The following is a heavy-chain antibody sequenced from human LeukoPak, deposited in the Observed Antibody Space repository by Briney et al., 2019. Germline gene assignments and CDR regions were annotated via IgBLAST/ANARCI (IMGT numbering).Heavy chain of an antibody. CDR2: IIPILGIA. D-gene: IGHD3-3*02. Sequence: SVKVSCKASGGTFSSYAISWVRQAPGQGLEWMERIIPILGIANYAQKFQGRVTITADKSTSTAYMELSSLRSEDTAVYYCARDIRLRVIDLIDAFDIWGQGTMVTVSS. J-gene: IGHJ3*02. V-gene: IGHV1-69*04. CDR3: ARDIRLRVIDLIDAFDI. CDR1: GGTFSSYA.